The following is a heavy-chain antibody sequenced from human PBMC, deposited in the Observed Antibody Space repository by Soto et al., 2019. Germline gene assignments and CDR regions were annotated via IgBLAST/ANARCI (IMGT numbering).Heavy chain of an antibody. V-gene: IGHV1-69*01. CDR1: GGTFSSYA. Sequence: QVQLVQSGAEVKKPGSSVKVSCKASGGTFSSYAISWVRQAPGQGLEWMGGIIPIFGTANYAQKFQGRVTITADEATSTAYMELRSLRCEDTAVYYCARALMGEGCSSTSCYGGWGYYYYGMDVWGQGTTVTVSS. D-gene: IGHD2-2*01. CDR3: ARALMGEGCSSTSCYGGWGYYYYGMDV. CDR2: IIPIFGTA. J-gene: IGHJ6*02.